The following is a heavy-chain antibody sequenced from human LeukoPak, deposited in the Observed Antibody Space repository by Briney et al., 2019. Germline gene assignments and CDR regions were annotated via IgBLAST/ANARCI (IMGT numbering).Heavy chain of an antibody. Sequence: GGSLRLSCAASGFTFSSYSMNWVRQAPGKGLEWVSSISSSSSYIYYADSVKGRFTISRDNAKNSLYLQMNSLRAEDTAVYYCASRRVATITVDYWGQGTLVTVYS. CDR2: ISSSSSYI. CDR1: GFTFSSYS. CDR3: ASRRVATITVDY. V-gene: IGHV3-21*01. D-gene: IGHD5-12*01. J-gene: IGHJ4*02.